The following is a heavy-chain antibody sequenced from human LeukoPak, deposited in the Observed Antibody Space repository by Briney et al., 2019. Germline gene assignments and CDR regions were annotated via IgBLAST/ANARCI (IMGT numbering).Heavy chain of an antibody. J-gene: IGHJ4*02. Sequence: SETLSLTCTVTGGSISSYYWSWIRQSPGKGLDWIGYIYYSGGTNYNPSLKSRVTISVDTSKNQFSLKLTSVTAADTAVYYCARRLFDSSGSQYYLDYWGQGILVTVSS. V-gene: IGHV4-59*08. CDR2: IYYSGGT. CDR1: GGSISSYY. CDR3: ARRLFDSSGSQYYLDY. D-gene: IGHD3-22*01.